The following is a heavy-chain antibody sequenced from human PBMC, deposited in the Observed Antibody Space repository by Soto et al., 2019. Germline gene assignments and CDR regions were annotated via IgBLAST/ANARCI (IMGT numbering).Heavy chain of an antibody. Sequence: QVQLQQSGPRLVKPSETLSLTCTVSSGPDRSHNWGWIRQPPGRGLEWIGYVYYTGDTAYNPSLRSRVSISADTSTNDISLTLSSVTAADTAVYDCVIQGIDYLHGLVDVWGQGTTVSVSS. CDR2: VYYTGDT. CDR1: SGPDRSHN. V-gene: IGHV4-59*08. J-gene: IGHJ6*02. D-gene: IGHD4-17*01. CDR3: VIQGIDYLHGLVDV.